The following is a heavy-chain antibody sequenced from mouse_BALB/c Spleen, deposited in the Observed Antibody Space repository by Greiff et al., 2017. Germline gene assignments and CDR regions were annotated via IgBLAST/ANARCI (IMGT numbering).Heavy chain of an antibody. CDR2: ISSGGST. J-gene: IGHJ3*01. Sequence: EVQLVESGGGLVKPGGSLKLSCAASGFTFSSYAMSWVRQTPGKRLEWVASISSGGSTYYPDGVKGRFTISRDNTRNILYLLMSSRRSEDAAMYYCAGGGDGYYPFAYWGQGTLVTVSA. D-gene: IGHD2-3*01. CDR3: AGGGDGYYPFAY. CDR1: GFTFSSYA. V-gene: IGHV5-6-5*01.